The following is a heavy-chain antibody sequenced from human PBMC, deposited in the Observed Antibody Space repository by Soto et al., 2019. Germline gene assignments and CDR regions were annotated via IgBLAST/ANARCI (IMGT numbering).Heavy chain of an antibody. CDR1: GYTFTSYG. CDR3: ARVAVRGVMGYYYGMDV. CDR2: ISAYNGNT. D-gene: IGHD3-10*01. J-gene: IGHJ6*02. V-gene: IGHV1-18*01. Sequence: QVQLVQSGAEVKKPGASVKVSCKASGYTFTSYGISWVRQAPGQGLEWMGWISAYNGNTNYAQKLQGRVTMTTDTSTSTAYMERRSLRSDDTAVYYCARVAVRGVMGYYYGMDVWGQGTTVTVSS.